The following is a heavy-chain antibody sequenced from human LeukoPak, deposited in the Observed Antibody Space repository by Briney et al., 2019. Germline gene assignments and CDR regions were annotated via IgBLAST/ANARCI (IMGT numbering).Heavy chain of an antibody. CDR3: AVHLPGDYLDP. CDR2: MNPDSGNT. J-gene: IGHJ5*02. V-gene: IGHV1-8*01. CDR1: GYTFTIYD. D-gene: IGHD4-17*01. Sequence: ASVKVSCKASGYTFTIYDINWVRQAAGQGIEWMGWMNPDSGNTDFAQKFQGRVTMTRNTSISTAYMEPSSLTSEDTAVYYCAVHLPGDYLDPWGQGTLVTVSS.